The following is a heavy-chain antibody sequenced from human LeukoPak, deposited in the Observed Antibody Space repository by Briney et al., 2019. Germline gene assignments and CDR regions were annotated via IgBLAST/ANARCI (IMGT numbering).Heavy chain of an antibody. V-gene: IGHV1-69*04. CDR1: GGTFSSYA. Sequence: SVKVSCKASGGTFSSYAIGWVRQAPGQGLEWMGRIIPILGIANYAQKFQGRVTITADKSTSTAYMELSSLRSEDTAVYYCARDLGYRSGWYWEYNWFDPWGQGTLVTVSS. D-gene: IGHD6-19*01. J-gene: IGHJ5*02. CDR2: IIPILGIA. CDR3: ARDLGYRSGWYWEYNWFDP.